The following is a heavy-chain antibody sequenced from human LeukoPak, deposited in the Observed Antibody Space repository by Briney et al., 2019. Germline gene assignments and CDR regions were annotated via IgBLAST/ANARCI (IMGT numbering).Heavy chain of an antibody. CDR3: AKDVIQLWFDY. CDR2: ISYDGSNK. J-gene: IGHJ4*02. Sequence: PGGSLRLSCAVSGFTFSSYGMHWVRQAPGKGLEWVAVISYDGSNKYYADSVKGRFTISRDNSKNTLYLQMNSLRAEDTAVYYCAKDVIQLWFDYWGQGTLVTVSS. V-gene: IGHV3-30*18. CDR1: GFTFSSYG. D-gene: IGHD5-18*01.